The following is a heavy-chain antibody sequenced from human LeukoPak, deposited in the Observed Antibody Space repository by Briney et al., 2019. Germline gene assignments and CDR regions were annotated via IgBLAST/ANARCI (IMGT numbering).Heavy chain of an antibody. Sequence: GGSLRLSCAASGFTFSGSAMHWVRQASGKGLEWVGRIRSKANSYATAYAASVKGRFTISRDDSKNTAYLQMNSLKTEDTAVYYCARGTMFPYYFDYWGQGTLVTVSS. V-gene: IGHV3-73*01. CDR1: GFTFSGSA. J-gene: IGHJ4*02. D-gene: IGHD3-10*02. CDR3: ARGTMFPYYFDY. CDR2: IRSKANSYAT.